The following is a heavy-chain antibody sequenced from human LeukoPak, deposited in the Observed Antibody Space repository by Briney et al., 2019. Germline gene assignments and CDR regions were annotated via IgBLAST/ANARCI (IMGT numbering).Heavy chain of an antibody. CDR1: GFTFSDYY. J-gene: IGHJ6*03. Sequence: GGSLRLSCAASGFTFSDYYMSWIRQAPGKGLEWVSYISSSGSTIYYADSVKGRFTISRDNAKNSLYLQMNSPRAEDTAVYYCARDGIAARTSLYYYYYMDVWGKGTTVTVSS. CDR2: ISSSGSTI. V-gene: IGHV3-11*04. D-gene: IGHD6-6*01. CDR3: ARDGIAARTSLYYYYYMDV.